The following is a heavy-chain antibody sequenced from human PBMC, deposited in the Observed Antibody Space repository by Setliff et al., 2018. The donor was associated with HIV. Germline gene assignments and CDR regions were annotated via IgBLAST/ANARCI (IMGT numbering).Heavy chain of an antibody. J-gene: IGHJ4*02. CDR1: GGSITSYY. D-gene: IGHD3-10*01. CDR2: IFDSGTT. CDR3: ARQGGYNSPLMV. V-gene: IGHV4-59*08. Sequence: PSETLSLTCTVSGGSITSYYWNWIRQSPGKGLEWIGYIFDSGTTKYNPSVTSRVTISVDASKNQFFLRLISVTAADTAVYYCARQGGYNSPLMVWGQGKLVTV.